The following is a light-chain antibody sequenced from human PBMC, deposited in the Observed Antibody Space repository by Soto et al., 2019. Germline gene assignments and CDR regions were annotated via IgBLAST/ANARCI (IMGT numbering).Light chain of an antibody. CDR3: SSYSDTNTPVV. Sequence: QSALTQPASVSGSPGQSITISCTGTSSDVGNYNYVSWYQQHPGKAPKLMISDVNSRPFGISTRFSGSKSGNTASLTISGLQPDDEADYYCSSYSDTNTPVVFGGGTQLTVL. CDR1: SSDVGNYNY. J-gene: IGLJ3*02. V-gene: IGLV2-14*03. CDR2: DVN.